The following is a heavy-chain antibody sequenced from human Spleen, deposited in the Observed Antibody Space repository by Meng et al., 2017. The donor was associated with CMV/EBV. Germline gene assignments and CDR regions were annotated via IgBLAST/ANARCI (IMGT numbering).Heavy chain of an antibody. CDR2: ISSSSSYI. Sequence: GESLKISCAASGFTFSSYSMNWVRQAPGKGLEWVSSISSSSSYIYYADSVKGRFTISRDNAKNSLFLQMNSLRAEDTALYYCALHGYDYINYFDYWGQGTLVTVSS. CDR1: GFTFSSYS. V-gene: IGHV3-21*01. D-gene: IGHD5-12*01. CDR3: ALHGYDYINYFDY. J-gene: IGHJ4*02.